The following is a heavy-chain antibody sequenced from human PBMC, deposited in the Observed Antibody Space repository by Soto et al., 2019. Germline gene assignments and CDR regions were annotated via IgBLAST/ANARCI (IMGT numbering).Heavy chain of an antibody. D-gene: IGHD1-7*01. J-gene: IGHJ1*01. V-gene: IGHV4-30-4*01. CDR1: GASVNTGDYY. Sequence: VQLQGSGPGLVKPSQTLSLTCTVSGASVNTGDYYWSYIRQPPGKGLEWLGYIFYSGDTYYTPSLKSRATISLNAYMNQFSLTLTSVTDADTAVYYCVGTGTTDDFWGQGTLVTVSS. CDR2: IFYSGDT. CDR3: VGTGTTDDF.